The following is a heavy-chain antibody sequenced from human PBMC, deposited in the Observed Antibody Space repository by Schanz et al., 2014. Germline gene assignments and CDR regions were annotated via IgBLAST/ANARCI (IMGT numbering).Heavy chain of an antibody. CDR2: ISVYTGNT. CDR1: GYTFTTYA. D-gene: IGHD3-9*01. V-gene: IGHV1-18*01. Sequence: QVQLVQSGAEVKKPGASVRVSGKASGYTFTTYAMSWVRQAPGQGLEWVGWISVYTGNTKYGQKVQGRVTMTADTSTNTAYMELRSLRSDDTAVYYCAKAEYDILTDSYSRLDPWGQGTLVNVSS. CDR3: AKAEYDILTDSYSRLDP. J-gene: IGHJ5*02.